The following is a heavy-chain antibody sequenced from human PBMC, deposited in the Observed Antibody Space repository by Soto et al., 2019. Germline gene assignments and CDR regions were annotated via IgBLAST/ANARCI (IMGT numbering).Heavy chain of an antibody. CDR2: IIPIFGTA. D-gene: IGHD1-1*01. V-gene: IGHV1-69*01. CDR3: ARVGYKVVAEKENWFDP. J-gene: IGHJ5*02. CDR1: GGTFSSYA. Sequence: QVQLVQSGAEVKKPGSSVKVSCKASGGTFSSYAISWVRQAPGQGLEWMGGIIPIFGTANYAQKFQGRVTITADESTSTAYMELSSLRSEDTAVYYCARVGYKVVAEKENWFDPWGQGTLVTVSS.